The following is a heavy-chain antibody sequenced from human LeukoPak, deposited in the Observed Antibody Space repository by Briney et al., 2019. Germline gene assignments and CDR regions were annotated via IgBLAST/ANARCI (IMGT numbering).Heavy chain of an antibody. J-gene: IGHJ4*02. CDR3: ARQAGSFTTFDF. CDR1: SGSIGTYY. V-gene: IGHV4-59*08. Sequence: PSETLSLTCTVSSGSIGTYYWAWIRQTPGKGLEWIGYISYSGSTKHNPSLTRRITISLDTSKNQFSLELRSMTAADTAIYYCARQAGSFTTFDFWGQGTLVTVSS. CDR2: ISYSGST. D-gene: IGHD1-26*01.